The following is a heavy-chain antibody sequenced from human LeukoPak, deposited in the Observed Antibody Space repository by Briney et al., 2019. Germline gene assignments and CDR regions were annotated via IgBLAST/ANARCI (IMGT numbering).Heavy chain of an antibody. CDR3: AKDQDDSSGYWCLDY. V-gene: IGHV3-23*01. D-gene: IGHD3-22*01. CDR1: GFTFSSYW. Sequence: QAGGSLRLSCAASGFTFSSYWMSWVRQAPGKGLEWVSAISGSGGSTYYADSVKGRFTISRDNSKNTLYLQMNSLRAEDTAVYYCAKDQDDSSGYWCLDYWGQGTLVTVSS. CDR2: ISGSGGST. J-gene: IGHJ4*02.